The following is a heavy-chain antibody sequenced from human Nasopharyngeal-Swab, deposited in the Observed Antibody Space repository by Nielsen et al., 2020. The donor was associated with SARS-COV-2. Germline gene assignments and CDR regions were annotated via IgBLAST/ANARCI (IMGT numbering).Heavy chain of an antibody. D-gene: IGHD3-22*01. CDR2: IKQDGSEK. Sequence: GESLKISCAASGFTFSSYWMSWVRQAPGKGLEWVANIKQDGSEKYYVDSVKGRFTFSRDNAKNSLYLQMNSLRAEDTAVYYCARDLDYYDSSGYDYWGQGTLVTVSS. CDR3: ARDLDYYDSSGYDY. J-gene: IGHJ4*02. CDR1: GFTFSSYW. V-gene: IGHV3-7*01.